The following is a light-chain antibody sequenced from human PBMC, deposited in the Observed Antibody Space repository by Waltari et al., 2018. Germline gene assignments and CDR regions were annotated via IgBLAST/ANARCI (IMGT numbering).Light chain of an antibody. CDR1: PSVSSD. V-gene: IGKV3-11*01. CDR3: QQRSNWPLYT. CDR2: DAA. Sequence: EIVLTQSPATLSLSPGERATLPCRASPSVSSDLAWYQQKPGQTPRLLIYDAANRATGIPARFSGMGSGTDFTLTISSLEPEDCAVYSCQQRSNWPLYTFGQGTKLEIK. J-gene: IGKJ2*01.